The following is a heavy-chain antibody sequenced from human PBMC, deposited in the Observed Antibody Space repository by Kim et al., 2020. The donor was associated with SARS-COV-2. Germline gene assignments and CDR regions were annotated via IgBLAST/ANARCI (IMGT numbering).Heavy chain of an antibody. D-gene: IGHD6-19*01. CDR1: GFTFSGYA. Sequence: GGSLRLSCSASGFTFSGYAMHWVRQAPGKGLEYVSSISSNGGITYYGDSLKGRFSISRDNFKKTLYLQMNSLRVEDTAVYYCVKEDGAYSSGWDDFDYWG. CDR3: VKEDGAYSSGWDDFDY. CDR2: ISSNGGIT. J-gene: IGHJ4*01. V-gene: IGHV3-64D*09.